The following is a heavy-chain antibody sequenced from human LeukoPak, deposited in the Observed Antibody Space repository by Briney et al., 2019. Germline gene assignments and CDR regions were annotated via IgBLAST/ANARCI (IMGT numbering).Heavy chain of an antibody. V-gene: IGHV1-2*02. CDR1: GYTFTDYF. D-gene: IGHD5-12*01. CDR3: ARDAHNGYEFHDWFDP. J-gene: IGHJ5*02. Sequence: ASVKVSCNASGYTFTDYFIHWVRQAPGQGLEWMGWINPNSGDTRYAQKFQGRVTMTTDTSISTAYMEMSRLTSDDTAVYYCARDAHNGYEFHDWFDPWGQGALVTVSS. CDR2: INPNSGDT.